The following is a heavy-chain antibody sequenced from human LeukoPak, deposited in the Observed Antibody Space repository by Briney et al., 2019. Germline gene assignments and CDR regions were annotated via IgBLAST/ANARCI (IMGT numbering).Heavy chain of an antibody. CDR2: IYYSGST. J-gene: IGHJ4*02. D-gene: IGHD3-3*01. V-gene: IGHV4-39*01. Sequence: SETLSLTCTVSGGSISSSSYYWGWIRQPPGKGLEWIGSIYYSGSTYYNPSLKSRVTISVDTSKNQFSLKLSSVTAADTAVYYCASQYYDFWSGYYTGSGVFDYWGQGTLVTVSS. CDR3: ASQYYDFWSGYYTGSGVFDY. CDR1: GGSISSSSYY.